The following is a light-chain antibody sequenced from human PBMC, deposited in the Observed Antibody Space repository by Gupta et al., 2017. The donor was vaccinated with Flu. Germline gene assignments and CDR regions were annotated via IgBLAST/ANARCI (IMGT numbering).Light chain of an antibody. CDR1: SSNIGNDY. CDR2: KNN. Sequence: KVTISCSGCSSNIGNDYVSWYRQLPVTAPRLLIYKNNKRPSGIPARFSGTKSGTSATLGITGLQTGDEAGYYCETWYSSPSVGVFGGGTKLTVL. V-gene: IGLV1-51*02. J-gene: IGLJ2*01. CDR3: ETWYSSPSVGV.